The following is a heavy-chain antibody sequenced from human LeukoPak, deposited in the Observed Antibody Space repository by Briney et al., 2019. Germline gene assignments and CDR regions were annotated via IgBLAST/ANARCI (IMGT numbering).Heavy chain of an antibody. CDR2: IKEDRTAD. CDR1: GFTFSSYG. D-gene: IGHD4-23*01. CDR3: VRGGWELDY. J-gene: IGHJ4*02. Sequence: GGSLRLSCAASGFTFSSYGMHWVRQAPGKGLEWVAHIKEDRTADYYVDSVKGRFTISKDDGKNSLHLQMNSLRVEDTAVYYCVRGGWELDYWGQGTLVTVSS. V-gene: IGHV3-7*01.